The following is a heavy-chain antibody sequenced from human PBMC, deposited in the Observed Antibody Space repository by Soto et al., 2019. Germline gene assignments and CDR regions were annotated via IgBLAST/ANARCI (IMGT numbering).Heavy chain of an antibody. Sequence: GGSLRLSCAASGFTFSSYGMHWVRQAPGKGLEWVAVISYDGSNKYYADSVKGRPTISRDNSKNTLYLQMNSLRGEDTAVYYSAKDRRXVVVAPPSDYWGQGT. J-gene: IGHJ4*02. CDR2: ISYDGSNK. CDR1: GFTFSSYG. V-gene: IGHV3-30*18. D-gene: IGHD2-15*01. CDR3: AKDRRXVVVAPPSDY.